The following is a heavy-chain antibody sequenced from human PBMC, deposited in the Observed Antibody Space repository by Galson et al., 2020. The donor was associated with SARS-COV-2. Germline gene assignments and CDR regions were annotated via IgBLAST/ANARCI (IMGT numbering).Heavy chain of an antibody. J-gene: IGHJ4*02. CDR1: GIAFSSYT. Sequence: GESLKISCAASGIAFSSYTMNWVRQAPGKGLEWVASLDTSSTYIYHADSLKGRFTISRDNADNSLYLQMNSLRAEDTAVYYCARSPPASTSGTSIYFDYWGQGTQVTVSS. CDR2: LDTSSTYI. D-gene: IGHD3-10*01. CDR3: ARSPPASTSGTSIYFDY. V-gene: IGHV3-21*01.